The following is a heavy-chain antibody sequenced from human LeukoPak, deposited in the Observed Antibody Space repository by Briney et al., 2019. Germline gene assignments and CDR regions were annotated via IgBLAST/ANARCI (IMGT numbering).Heavy chain of an antibody. J-gene: IGHJ4*02. CDR1: GFTFRDYY. V-gene: IGHV3-11*06. CDR2: ITSSSNYI. D-gene: IGHD5-24*01. CDR3: ARGGSDGSNEIDY. Sequence: GGSLRLSCAASGFTFRDYYMSWIRQAPGKGLEWVSFITSSSNYIYYADSVKGRFTISRDDAKNSLYLQMNSLRAEDTAVYYCARGGSDGSNEIDYWGQGTLVTVSS.